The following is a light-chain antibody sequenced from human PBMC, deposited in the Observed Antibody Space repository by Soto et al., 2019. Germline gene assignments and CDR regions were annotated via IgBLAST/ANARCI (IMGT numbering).Light chain of an antibody. Sequence: DIQLTQSPSSLSASVGDRVTITCRSSQSISMSLNWHQQRPGKAPRLLIYAASNLQSGVPPRFSGSGSGTDFTLTISNLQPEDFATYFCQQSYISPLTFGGGTKVDI. V-gene: IGKV1-39*01. CDR2: AAS. J-gene: IGKJ4*02. CDR3: QQSYISPLT. CDR1: QSISMS.